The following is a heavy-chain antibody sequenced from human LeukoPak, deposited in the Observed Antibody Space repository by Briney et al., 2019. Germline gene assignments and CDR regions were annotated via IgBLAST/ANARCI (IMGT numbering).Heavy chain of an antibody. V-gene: IGHV3-30*18. CDR3: AKEPLHYYGSGSYYIPSIAEYFQH. Sequence: GGSLRLSCAASGFTFSSYAMSWVRQAPGKGLEWVAVISYDGSNKYYADSVKGRFTISRDNSKNTLYLQMNSLRAEDTAVYYCAKEPLHYYGSGSYYIPSIAEYFQHWGQGTLVTVSS. CDR1: GFTFSSYA. J-gene: IGHJ1*01. CDR2: ISYDGSNK. D-gene: IGHD3-10*01.